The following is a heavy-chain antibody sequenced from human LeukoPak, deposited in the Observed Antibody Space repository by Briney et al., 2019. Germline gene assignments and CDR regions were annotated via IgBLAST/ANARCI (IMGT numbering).Heavy chain of an antibody. J-gene: IGHJ4*02. CDR3: ASLTAYYKAFDY. CDR2: IYSGGST. CDR1: GFTVSNNY. D-gene: IGHD3-9*01. Sequence: GGSLRLSCAASGFTVSNNYMSWVRQAPGKGLEWVSVIYSGGSTYYADSVKGRFTISRDNSKNTLYLQMNSLRAEDTAVYYCASLTAYYKAFDYWGQGTLVTVSP. V-gene: IGHV3-53*01.